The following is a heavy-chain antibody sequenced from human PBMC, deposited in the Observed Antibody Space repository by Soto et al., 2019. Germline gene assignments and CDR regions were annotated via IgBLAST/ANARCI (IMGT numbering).Heavy chain of an antibody. D-gene: IGHD4-17*01. CDR3: ARGAGRSPVTRAFDI. CDR1: GYNFTNCA. V-gene: IGHV1-3*01. Sequence: QVQLLQSAAELKMPGASLNLPCKTSGYNFTNCAVHWLRQAPGQRLEWLGWIKGGTGNTRFSERFQDRVTLTRDTSASTVYMELTGLKSEDTAIYYCARGAGRSPVTRAFDIWGQGTVVTVSS. CDR2: IKGGTGNT. J-gene: IGHJ3*02.